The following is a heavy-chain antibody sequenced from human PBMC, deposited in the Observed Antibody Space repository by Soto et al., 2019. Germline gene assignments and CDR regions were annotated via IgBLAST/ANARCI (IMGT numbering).Heavy chain of an antibody. CDR1: GFTFSSYW. CDR3: AKQFDY. V-gene: IGHV3-74*01. J-gene: IGHJ4*02. CDR2: INSDGSNT. Sequence: EVQLVESGGGLVQPGGSLRLSCAASGFTFSSYWMHWVRQAPGKGLVWVSRINSDGSNTGYADAVKGRFTISRDNAKNTLYLQMNGLRAEDTAVYYCAKQFDYWGQGTLVTVSS.